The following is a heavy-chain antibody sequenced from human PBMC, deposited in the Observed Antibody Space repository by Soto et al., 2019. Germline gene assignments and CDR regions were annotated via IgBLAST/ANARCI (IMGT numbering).Heavy chain of an antibody. Sequence: QVQLVESGGGLVKPGGSLRLSCAASGFTFSDYYMSWIRQAPGKGLEWVSYISSSSSYTNYADSVKGRFTISRDNAKNSLYLHMNSLRAEDTAVYCCAAYSSSWYYFDYWGQGTLITVSS. CDR1: GFTFSDYY. V-gene: IGHV3-11*06. J-gene: IGHJ4*02. CDR2: ISSSSSYT. CDR3: AAYSSSWYYFDY. D-gene: IGHD6-13*01.